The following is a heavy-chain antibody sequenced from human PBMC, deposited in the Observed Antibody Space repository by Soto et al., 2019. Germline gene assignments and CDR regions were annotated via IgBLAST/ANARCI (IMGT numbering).Heavy chain of an antibody. CDR3: ERLPGIVSMDV. D-gene: IGHD1-26*01. J-gene: IGHJ6*02. CDR1: GGTFSSYT. Sequence: QVQLVQSGAEVKKPGSSVKVSCKASGGTFSSYTISWVRQAPGQGLEWMGRIIPILGIANYAQKFQGRVTMPADNSTSTAYMELSSLRSEDTAVYYCERLPGIVSMDVWGQGTTVTVSS. CDR2: IIPILGIA. V-gene: IGHV1-69*02.